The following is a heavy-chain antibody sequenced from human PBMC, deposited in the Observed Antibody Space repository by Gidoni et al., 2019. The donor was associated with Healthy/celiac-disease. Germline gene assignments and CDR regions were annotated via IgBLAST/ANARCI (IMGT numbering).Heavy chain of an antibody. D-gene: IGHD2-8*01. CDR2: INHSGST. CDR1: GGSFSGYY. J-gene: IGHJ6*02. CDR3: ARGTNAPHLYGMDV. Sequence: QVQLQQWGAGLLKPSETLSLTCAVYGGSFSGYYWSWIRQPPGKGLEWIGEINHSGSTNYNPSLKSRVTISVDTSKNQFSLKLSSVTAADTAVYYCARGTNAPHLYGMDVWGQGTTVTVSS. V-gene: IGHV4-34*01.